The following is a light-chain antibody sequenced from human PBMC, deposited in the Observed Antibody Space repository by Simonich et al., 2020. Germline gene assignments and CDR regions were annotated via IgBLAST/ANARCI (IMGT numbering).Light chain of an antibody. Sequence: NFMLTQPHSVSESPGKTVTISCTRSSGSIASNYLQWYQQRPGSAPTTVIYEDNQNPSGVPDRFSGSIDSSSNSASLTISGLKTEDEADYYCQSYDSSNPVVFGGGTKLTVL. CDR1: SGSIASNY. CDR3: QSYDSSNPVV. J-gene: IGLJ2*01. V-gene: IGLV6-57*03. CDR2: EDN.